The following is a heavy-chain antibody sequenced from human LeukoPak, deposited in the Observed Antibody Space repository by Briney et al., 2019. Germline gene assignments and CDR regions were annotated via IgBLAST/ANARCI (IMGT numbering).Heavy chain of an antibody. V-gene: IGHV4-61*01. D-gene: IGHD6-19*01. Sequence: SETLSLTCTVSGYSISSGYYWSWIRQPPGKGLEWIGYIYYSGSTKYNPSLKSRISISVDTAKNQFSLNLSSVTAADTAVYYCASSTQDSSGWYRNECYHHWGQGTLVTVSS. J-gene: IGHJ1*01. CDR1: GYSISSGYY. CDR3: ASSTQDSSGWYRNECYHH. CDR2: IYYSGST.